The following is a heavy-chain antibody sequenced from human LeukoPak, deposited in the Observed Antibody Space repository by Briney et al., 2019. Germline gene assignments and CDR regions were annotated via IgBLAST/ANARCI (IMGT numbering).Heavy chain of an antibody. D-gene: IGHD1-1*01. J-gene: IGHJ6*02. CDR3: ARIRTRTTYYYAMDV. Sequence: GASVKVSFKASGGIFSSHAISWVRQAPGPGLDWMGRIIPRLDIAIYAQMFQRRVTITAAKATTTAYMELTSLRAEDTAVYYCARIRTRTTYYYAMDVWGQGTTVTVSS. V-gene: IGHV1-69*04. CDR2: IIPRLDIA. CDR1: GGIFSSHA.